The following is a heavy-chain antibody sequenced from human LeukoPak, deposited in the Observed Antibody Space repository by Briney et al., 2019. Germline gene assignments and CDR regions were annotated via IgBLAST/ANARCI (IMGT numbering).Heavy chain of an antibody. CDR2: IYYSGST. CDR3: ARASRDGYYYVQIDY. J-gene: IGHJ4*02. Sequence: SETLSLTCTVSGGSISSSSYYWGWIRRPPGKGLEWIGSIYYSGSTYYNPSLKSRVTISVDTSKNQFSLKLSSVTAADTAVYYCARASRDGYYYVQIDYWGQGTLVTVSS. V-gene: IGHV4-39*07. D-gene: IGHD5-24*01. CDR1: GGSISSSSYY.